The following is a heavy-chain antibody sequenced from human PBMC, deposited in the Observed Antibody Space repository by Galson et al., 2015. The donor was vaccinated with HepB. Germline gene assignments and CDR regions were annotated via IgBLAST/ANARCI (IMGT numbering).Heavy chain of an antibody. CDR1: GFTFRDFY. CDR3: ARHVEYCSNGTCHFGMDV. V-gene: IGHV3-11*01. D-gene: IGHD2-8*01. J-gene: IGHJ6*02. CDR2: ISSGGTIT. Sequence: SLRLSCAASGFTFRDFYMSWVRQAPGKGLEYISYISSGGTITFYADSVKGRFTVSRDNAKKSVHLQVNRLTGDDTAVYYCARHVEYCSNGTCHFGMDVWGQGTTVTVSS.